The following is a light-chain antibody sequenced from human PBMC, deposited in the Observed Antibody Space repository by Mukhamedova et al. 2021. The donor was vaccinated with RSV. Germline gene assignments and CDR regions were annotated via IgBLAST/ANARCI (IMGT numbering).Light chain of an antibody. Sequence: WYQRRVHGKAPKLLIYDASNLETWVPSRFGGSGSGTEFTLTISSLQPEDIATYYCQQFDGVPLTFGGGTKVEIK. V-gene: IGKV1-33*01. J-gene: IGKJ4*01. CDR3: QQFDGVPLT. CDR2: DAS.